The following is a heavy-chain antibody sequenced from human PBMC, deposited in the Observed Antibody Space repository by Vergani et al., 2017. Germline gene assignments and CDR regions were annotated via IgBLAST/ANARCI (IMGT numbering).Heavy chain of an antibody. CDR2: IYYSWST. CDR3: ARQKDYYMDV. J-gene: IGHJ6*03. Sequence: QVQLQESGPGLVKASQTLSLTCSVSGAYVGSGGYYWSWVRQRPGIGLDWIGYIYYSWSTYYNPSLASRLTISLDSSENHLSLKLTSVTAADTAVYYCARQKDYYMDVWGKGATVTVS. CDR1: GAYVGSGGYY. V-gene: IGHV4-31*03.